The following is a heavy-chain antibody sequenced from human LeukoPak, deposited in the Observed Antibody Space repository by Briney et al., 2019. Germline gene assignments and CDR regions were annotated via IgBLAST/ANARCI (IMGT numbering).Heavy chain of an antibody. J-gene: IGHJ4*02. Sequence: TGGSLRLSCAASGFTFSSYGLSWVRLAPGKGLEWVSAISGSGGSTYYADSVKGRFTISRDNSKNTLYLQMNSLRAEDTAVYYCAREVRLGGSYDYWGQGTLVTVSS. CDR3: AREVRLGGSYDY. CDR2: ISGSGGST. CDR1: GFTFSSYG. V-gene: IGHV3-23*01. D-gene: IGHD1-26*01.